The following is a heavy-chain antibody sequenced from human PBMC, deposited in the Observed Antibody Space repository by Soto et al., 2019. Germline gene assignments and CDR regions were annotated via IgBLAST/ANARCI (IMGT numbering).Heavy chain of an antibody. J-gene: IGHJ4*02. D-gene: IGHD3-16*01. CDR3: ARHFGSWLREIDF. V-gene: IGHV4-39*01. Sequence: PSWRMALTCTVFGDCVYSNKVDGGWIRQPPGRRLEFIGNVYYSGSTYYNPAFESRVTISVDTSKNQFSLRLTSVTAADTAVYHCARHFGSWLREIDFWRRRTLVTVSS. CDR1: GDCVYSNKVD. CDR2: VYYSGST.